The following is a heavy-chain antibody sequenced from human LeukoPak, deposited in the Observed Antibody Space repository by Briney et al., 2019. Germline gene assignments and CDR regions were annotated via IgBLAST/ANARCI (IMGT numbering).Heavy chain of an antibody. CDR1: GFTFDDYG. J-gene: IGHJ6*03. V-gene: IGHV3-21*06. D-gene: IGHD1-26*01. Sequence: GGSLRLSCAASGFTFDDYGMSWVRQAPGKGLEWVSSTTSSSSYIYYADSVKGRFTISRDNAKNSLYLQMDSLRAEDTAVYYCARDPYSGSYSPAVYYYYMDVWGKGTTVTVSS. CDR3: ARDPYSGSYSPAVYYYYMDV. CDR2: TTSSSSYI.